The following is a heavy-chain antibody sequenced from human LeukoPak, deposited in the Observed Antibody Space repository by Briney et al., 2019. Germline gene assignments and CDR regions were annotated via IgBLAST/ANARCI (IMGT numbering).Heavy chain of an antibody. V-gene: IGHV4-39*07. J-gene: IGHJ6*02. CDR3: ARVGRDGYGHYGMDV. CDR1: GDSISSSTYY. CDR2: IYYSGSF. Sequence: SETLSLTCTVSGDSISSSTYYWGWIRQPPGKGLEWIGSIYYSGSFYYNPSLKSRVSISVDTSKKQFSLKVNSVSAADTAVYYCARVGRDGYGHYGMDVWGQGITVTVSS. D-gene: IGHD5-24*01.